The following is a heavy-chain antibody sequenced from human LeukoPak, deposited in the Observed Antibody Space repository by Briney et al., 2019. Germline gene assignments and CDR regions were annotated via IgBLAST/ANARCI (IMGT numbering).Heavy chain of an antibody. CDR2: ISGSGSYI. J-gene: IGHJ3*02. V-gene: IGHV3-21*01. D-gene: IGHD1-26*01. CDR1: AFIFSSYT. CDR3: AKTLRELSGGAFDI. Sequence: GGSLRLSCAASAFIFSSYTINWVRQAPGKGLEWVSSISGSGSYIYFADSVKGRFTISRDNAKNSLYLQMNSLRAEDTAVYYCAKTLRELSGGAFDIWGQGTMVTVSS.